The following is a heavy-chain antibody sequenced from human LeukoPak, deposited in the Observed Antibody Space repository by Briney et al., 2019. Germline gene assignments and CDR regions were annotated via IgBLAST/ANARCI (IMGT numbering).Heavy chain of an antibody. CDR1: GGSISSYY. CDR2: IYYSGST. V-gene: IGHV4-59*08. CDR3: ARHSSGSLYYFDY. J-gene: IGHJ4*02. D-gene: IGHD3-22*01. Sequence: SETLSLTCTVSGGSISSYYWSWIRQPPGKGLEWIGYIYYSGSTNYNPSLKSRVTISVDTSKNEFSLKRSSVTAPDPAVYYCARHSSGSLYYFDYWGQGTLVTVSS.